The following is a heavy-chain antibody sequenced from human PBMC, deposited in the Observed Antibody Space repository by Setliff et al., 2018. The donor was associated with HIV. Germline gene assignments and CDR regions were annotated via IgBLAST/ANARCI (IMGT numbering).Heavy chain of an antibody. CDR1: GYTFTSYD. V-gene: IGHV1-8*01. Sequence: ASVKVSCKASGYTFTSYDINWVRQATGQGLEWMGWMNPNSGNTGYAQKFQGRVTMTRNTSISTAYMELRSLRSDDTAVYYCARALAAPYTYYYDSSGYYYNRALSYWGQGTLVTVSS. CDR2: MNPNSGNT. D-gene: IGHD3-22*01. CDR3: ARALAAPYTYYYDSSGYYYNRALSY. J-gene: IGHJ4*02.